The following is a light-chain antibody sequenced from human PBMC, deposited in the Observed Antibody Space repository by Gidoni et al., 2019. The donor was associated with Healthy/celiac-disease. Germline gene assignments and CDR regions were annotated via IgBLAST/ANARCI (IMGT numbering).Light chain of an antibody. CDR2: LGS. CDR3: MQALQTPYT. J-gene: IGKJ2*01. Sequence: DIVMTQSPLSLPVTPGEPASISCRSSQSLLHSNGYNYLDWYLQKPGQSPQLLIYLGSNRASGVPDRFSGSGSGTDFTLKISRVEAEDVGVYYCMQALQTPYTFGQVTKLGIK. V-gene: IGKV2-28*01. CDR1: QSLLHSNGYNY.